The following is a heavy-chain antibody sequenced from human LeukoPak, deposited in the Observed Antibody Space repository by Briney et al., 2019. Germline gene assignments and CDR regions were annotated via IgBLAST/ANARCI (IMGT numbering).Heavy chain of an antibody. V-gene: IGHV3-64*01. CDR3: ARGIVVVPAAMGYYFDY. Sequence: GSLRLSCAASGFTFSSYAMHWVRQAPGKGLEYVSAISSNGGSTYYANSVKGRFTISRDNSKNTLYLQMGSLRAEDMAVYYCARGIVVVPAAMGYYFDYWGQGTLVTVSS. J-gene: IGHJ4*02. CDR1: GFTFSSYA. CDR2: ISSNGGST. D-gene: IGHD2-2*01.